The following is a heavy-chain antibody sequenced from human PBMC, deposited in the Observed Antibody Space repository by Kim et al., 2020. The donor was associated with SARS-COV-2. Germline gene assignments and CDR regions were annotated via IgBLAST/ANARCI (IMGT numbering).Heavy chain of an antibody. V-gene: IGHV3-30*04. Sequence: GGSLRLSCAASGFTFSSYAMHWVRQAPGKGLEWVAVISYDGSNKYYADSVKGRFTISRDNSKNTLYLQMNSLRAEDTAVYYCAREGLWTVTTGDYWGQGTLVTVSS. CDR3: AREGLWTVTTGDY. CDR1: GFTFSSYA. CDR2: ISYDGSNK. D-gene: IGHD4-17*01. J-gene: IGHJ4*02.